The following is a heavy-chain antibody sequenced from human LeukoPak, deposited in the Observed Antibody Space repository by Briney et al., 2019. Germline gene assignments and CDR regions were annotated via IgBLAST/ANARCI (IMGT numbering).Heavy chain of an antibody. CDR2: INHSGST. J-gene: IGHJ6*02. D-gene: IGHD3-10*01. V-gene: IGHV4-34*01. CDR3: ARANYYGSGSYYNLYYYYGMDV. Sequence: SETLSLTCTVSGGSISSHYWSWIRQPPGKGLEWIGEINHSGSTNYNPSLKSRVTISVDTSKNQFSLKLSSVTAADTAVYYCARANYYGSGSYYNLYYYYGMDVWGQGTMVTVSS. CDR1: GGSISSHY.